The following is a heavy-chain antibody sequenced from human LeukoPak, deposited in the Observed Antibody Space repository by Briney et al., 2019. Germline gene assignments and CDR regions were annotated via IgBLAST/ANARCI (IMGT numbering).Heavy chain of an antibody. CDR3: ATGSGGVAEAGNGFLSYYYYMDV. J-gene: IGHJ6*03. CDR2: MNPNSGNT. Sequence: ASVKVSFKASGYTFTRYDINWVRQATGQGLEWMGCMNPNSGNTGYAQKFQGRVTMTRNTSISTAYMELSRLRSGDRAVYYCATGSGGVAEAGNGFLSYYYYMDVWGKGTTVTVSS. CDR1: GYTFTRYD. D-gene: IGHD6-19*01. V-gene: IGHV1-8*01.